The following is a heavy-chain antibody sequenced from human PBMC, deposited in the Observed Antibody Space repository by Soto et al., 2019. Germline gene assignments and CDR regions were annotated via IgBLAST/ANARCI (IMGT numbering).Heavy chain of an antibody. V-gene: IGHV3-74*01. J-gene: IGHJ4*02. CDR3: ATSISVGGGG. CDR1: GFTFSSYW. CDR2: INSDGSSI. D-gene: IGHD3-16*01. Sequence: EVHLVESGGGLVQPGGSLRLSCAASGFTFSSYWMHWVRQAPGKGLVWVSRINSDGSSIRYADSVKGRFTISRDNAKNTLYLQMNNLRADDTAVYYYATSISVGGGGWGQGTLVTVSS.